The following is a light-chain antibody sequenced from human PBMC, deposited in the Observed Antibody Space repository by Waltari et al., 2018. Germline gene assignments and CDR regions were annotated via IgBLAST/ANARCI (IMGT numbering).Light chain of an antibody. CDR2: DAS. V-gene: IGKV3-20*01. CDR3: QQYGSSPFI. J-gene: IGKJ3*01. Sequence: IVLTQSPGTLSLSPGERATLSCRASQNIRSTCLAWYQQKPGQAPRPLIFDASTRATGIPDRFSCSGSGTDFTLTISRLEPEDFAVYYCQQYGSSPFIFGPGTKVDIK. CDR1: QNIRSTC.